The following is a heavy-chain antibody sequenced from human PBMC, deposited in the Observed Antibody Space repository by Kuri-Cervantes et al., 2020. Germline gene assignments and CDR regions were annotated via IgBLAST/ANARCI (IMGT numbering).Heavy chain of an antibody. D-gene: IGHD3-3*01. CDR2: ISCDGSNK. CDR1: GFTFSSYA. V-gene: IGHV3-30-3*01. CDR3: ARGRYDFWSGCFDI. J-gene: IGHJ3*02. Sequence: LSLTCAASGFTFSSYAMHWVRQAPGKGLEWVAVISCDGSNKYYADSVKGRFTISRDNSKNTLYLQMNSLRAEDTAVYYCARGRYDFWSGCFDIWGQGTMVTVSS.